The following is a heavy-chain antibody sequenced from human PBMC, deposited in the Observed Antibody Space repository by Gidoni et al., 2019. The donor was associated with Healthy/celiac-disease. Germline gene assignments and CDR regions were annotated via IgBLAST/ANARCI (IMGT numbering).Heavy chain of an antibody. J-gene: IGHJ4*02. CDR1: GFTFSSYE. CDR3: ARALVDDILTGYLDY. D-gene: IGHD3-9*01. Sequence: EVQLVESGGGLVQPGGSLRLSCAASGFTFSSYEMNWVRQAPGKGLEWVSYISSSGSTIYYADSVKGRFTISRDNAKNSLYLQMNSLRAEDTAVYYCARALVDDILTGYLDYWGQGTLVTVSS. CDR2: ISSSGSTI. V-gene: IGHV3-48*03.